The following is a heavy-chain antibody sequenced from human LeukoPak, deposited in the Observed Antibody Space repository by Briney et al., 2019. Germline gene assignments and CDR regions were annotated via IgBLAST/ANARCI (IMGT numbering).Heavy chain of an antibody. CDR3: LIAVAGGAFDI. V-gene: IGHV4-39*01. CDR1: GGPISRSTYY. J-gene: IGHJ3*02. D-gene: IGHD6-19*01. CDR2: IYYSGST. Sequence: SETLSLTCAVSGGPISRSTYYWGWIRQPPGKGLEWIGSIYYSGSTYYNPSLKSRVTISVDTSKNQFSLKLSSVTAADTAVYYGLIAVAGGAFDIWGQGTMVTVSS.